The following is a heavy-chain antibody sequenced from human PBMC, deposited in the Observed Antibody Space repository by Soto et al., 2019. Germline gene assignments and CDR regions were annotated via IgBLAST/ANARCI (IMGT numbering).Heavy chain of an antibody. D-gene: IGHD3-3*01. CDR3: AKGRREYDFWSGYYTGIVDAFDI. V-gene: IGHV3-30*18. Sequence: QVQLVESGGGVVQPGRSLRLSCAASGFTFSSYGMHWVRQAPGKGLEWVAVILYDGSNKYYADSVKGRFTISRDNSKNTLYLQMNSLRAEDTAVYYCAKGRREYDFWSGYYTGIVDAFDIWGQGTMVTVSS. CDR2: ILYDGSNK. J-gene: IGHJ3*02. CDR1: GFTFSSYG.